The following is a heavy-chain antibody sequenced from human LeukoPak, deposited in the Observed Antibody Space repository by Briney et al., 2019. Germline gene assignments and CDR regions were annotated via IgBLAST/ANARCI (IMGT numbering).Heavy chain of an antibody. D-gene: IGHD6-19*01. CDR2: MNPNSGNT. CDR1: GYTFTSYD. Sequence: GASVKVSCKASGYTFTSYDINWVRQATGQGLEWMGWMNPNSGNTGYAQKFQGRVTMTRNTSISTAYMELSSLRSEDTAVYHCARGQFIAVAASDYWGQGTLVTVSS. V-gene: IGHV1-8*01. J-gene: IGHJ4*02. CDR3: ARGQFIAVAASDY.